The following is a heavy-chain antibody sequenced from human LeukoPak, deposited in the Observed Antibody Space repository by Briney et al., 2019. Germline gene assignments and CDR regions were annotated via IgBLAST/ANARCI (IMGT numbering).Heavy chain of an antibody. D-gene: IGHD3-10*01. V-gene: IGHV3-21*06. CDR2: ISSSSTYI. J-gene: IGHJ4*02. CDR1: GFTFSSYS. CDR3: VKVGTGNQYGSGGFDH. Sequence: GVSLRLSCVVSGFTFSSYSMNCVRQAPGRGLEWVSSISSSSTYIKYADSVKGRFTISRDNAKSSLYVQINSLRAEDTAVYYCVKVGTGNQYGSGGFDHWGQGTLVTVSS.